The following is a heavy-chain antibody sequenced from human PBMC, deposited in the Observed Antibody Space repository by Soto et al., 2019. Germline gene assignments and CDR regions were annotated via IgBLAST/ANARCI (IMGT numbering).Heavy chain of an antibody. V-gene: IGHV5-51*01. Sequence: PGESLKISCKSSGYTFTDFWIGWVRQMPGKGLEWMGIIFPGDSDTRYIPSFQGQVTISADKSTSTAYLQWSSLKASDTAMYYCARARLYCSGGTCYSTSAFDIWGQGTMVTVSS. CDR2: IFPGDSDT. J-gene: IGHJ3*02. D-gene: IGHD2-15*01. CDR1: GYTFTDFW. CDR3: ARARLYCSGGTCYSTSAFDI.